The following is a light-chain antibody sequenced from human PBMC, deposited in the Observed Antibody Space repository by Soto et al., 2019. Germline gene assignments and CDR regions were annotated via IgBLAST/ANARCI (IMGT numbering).Light chain of an antibody. CDR1: QSISSW. Sequence: DIQMTQSPSTLSASVGDRVTITCRASQSISSWLAWYQQKPGKAPKILIYKASSLESGVPSRFSGSGSGTEFTLTISNLQPDDFATYYCQQYHTWWTFGQGTKVEI. CDR2: KAS. V-gene: IGKV1-5*03. J-gene: IGKJ1*01. CDR3: QQYHTWWT.